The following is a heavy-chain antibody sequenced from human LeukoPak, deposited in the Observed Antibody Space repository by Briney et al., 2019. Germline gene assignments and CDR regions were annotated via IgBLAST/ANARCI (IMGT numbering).Heavy chain of an antibody. CDR1: GYSFTSYW. D-gene: IGHD2-15*01. J-gene: IGHJ1*01. CDR2: IYPGDSDT. V-gene: IGHV5-51*01. CDR3: ARSSLLGGHSVYFQH. Sequence: GESLKISCKGSGYSFTSYWIGWVRQMPGKGLEWMGIIYPGDSDTRYSPSFQGQVTISADKSISTAYLQWSSLKASDTAMYYCARSSLLGGHSVYFQHWGQGTLVTVSS.